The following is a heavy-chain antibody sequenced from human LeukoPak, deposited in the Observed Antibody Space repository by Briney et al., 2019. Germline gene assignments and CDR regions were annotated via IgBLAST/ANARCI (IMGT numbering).Heavy chain of an antibody. J-gene: IGHJ3*02. Sequence: ASVKVSCKASGGTFSSYAISWVRQAPGQGLEWMGGIIPIFGTANYAQKFQGRVTITADKSTSTAYMELSSLRSEDTAVYYCAKNQGYCSSTSCHAFDIWGQGTMVTVSS. CDR2: IIPIFGTA. D-gene: IGHD2-2*01. V-gene: IGHV1-69*06. CDR3: AKNQGYCSSTSCHAFDI. CDR1: GGTFSSYA.